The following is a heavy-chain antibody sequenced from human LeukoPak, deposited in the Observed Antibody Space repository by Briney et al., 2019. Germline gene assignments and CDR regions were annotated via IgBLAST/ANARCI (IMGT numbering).Heavy chain of an antibody. D-gene: IGHD3-9*01. CDR1: GYTFTGYY. Sequence: ASVKVSCKASGYTFTGYYMHWVRQAPGQGLEWMGWINPNSGGTNYAQKFQGRVTMTRDTSISTAYMELSRLRSDDTAVYYCARVNYDILTGYYHYYMDVWGKGTTVTVSS. V-gene: IGHV1-2*02. J-gene: IGHJ6*03. CDR3: ARVNYDILTGYYHYYMDV. CDR2: INPNSGGT.